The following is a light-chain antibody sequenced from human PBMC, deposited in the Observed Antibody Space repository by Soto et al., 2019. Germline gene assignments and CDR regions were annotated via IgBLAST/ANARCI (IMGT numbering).Light chain of an antibody. V-gene: IGKV4-1*01. CDR1: QSVLYSSNNKNY. CDR2: WAS. Sequence: DIVMTNSPDSLAVPLGERATIHCKSRQSVLYSSNNKNYLAWYQQKPGQSPKLLIYWASTRESGVPDRFSGSGSGTDFTLTISSLQAEDVAVYYCQQYYSTPLTFGGGTKVDIK. CDR3: QQYYSTPLT. J-gene: IGKJ4*01.